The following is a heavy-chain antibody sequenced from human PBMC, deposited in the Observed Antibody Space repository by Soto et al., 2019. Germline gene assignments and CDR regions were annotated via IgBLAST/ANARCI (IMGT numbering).Heavy chain of an antibody. CDR1: GFTFSSYG. CDR3: ARDGFCTNGVCYSGWFDP. V-gene: IGHV3-33*01. Sequence: PGGSLRLSCAASGFTFSSYGMHWVRQAPGKGLEWVAVIWYDGSNKYYADSVKGRFTISRDNSKNTLYLQMNSLRAEDTAVYYCARDGFCTNGVCYSGWFDPWGQGTLVTV. J-gene: IGHJ5*02. D-gene: IGHD2-8*01. CDR2: IWYDGSNK.